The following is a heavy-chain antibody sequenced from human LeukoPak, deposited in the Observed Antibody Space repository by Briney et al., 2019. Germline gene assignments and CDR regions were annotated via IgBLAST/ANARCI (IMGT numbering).Heavy chain of an antibody. CDR1: GFTFSDHY. D-gene: IGHD1-26*01. Sequence: PGGSLRLSCAASGFTFSDHYMDWVRQAPGKGLEWVGFIRSKTYGGTTDYAASVKDRFTISRDDSKSIAYLHMNSLKTEDTAVYYCTRALTPWELLDYYMDVWGKGTTVTVSS. CDR2: IRSKTYGGTT. CDR3: TRALTPWELLDYYMDV. V-gene: IGHV3-49*04. J-gene: IGHJ6*03.